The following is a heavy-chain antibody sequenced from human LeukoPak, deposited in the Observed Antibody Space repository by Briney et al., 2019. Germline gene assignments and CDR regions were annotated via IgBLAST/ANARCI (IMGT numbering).Heavy chain of an antibody. CDR1: GFTFSSYA. J-gene: IGHJ3*02. CDR3: AKEYGSEVAAFDI. Sequence: GGSLRLSCAASGFTFSSYAMHWVRQAPGKGLEWVAVISYDGSNKYYADSVKGRFTISRDNSKNTLYLQMNSLRAEDTAVYYCAKEYGSEVAAFDIWGQGTMVTVSS. V-gene: IGHV3-30-3*01. CDR2: ISYDGSNK. D-gene: IGHD1-26*01.